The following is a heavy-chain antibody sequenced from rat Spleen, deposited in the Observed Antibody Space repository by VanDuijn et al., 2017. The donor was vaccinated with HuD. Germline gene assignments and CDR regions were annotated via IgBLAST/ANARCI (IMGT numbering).Heavy chain of an antibody. V-gene: IGHV5S13*01. Sequence: EVQLVESGGGLVQPGRSLKLSCAASGFTFSDHGMAWVRQTPTKGLEWVASISTGGGNTYYRDSVRGRFTISRDNAKSALYLQMGSLRSEDTATYYCASGLYNWFTYWGQGTLVTVSS. CDR1: GFTFSDHG. CDR2: ISTGGGNT. J-gene: IGHJ3*01. CDR3: ASGLYNWFTY.